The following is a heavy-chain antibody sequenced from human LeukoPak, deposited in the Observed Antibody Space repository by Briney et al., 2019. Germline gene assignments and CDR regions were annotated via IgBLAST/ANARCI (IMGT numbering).Heavy chain of an antibody. CDR2: IIVGDTTT. D-gene: IGHD3-16*01. V-gene: IGHV3-48*03. CDR1: GFAFRRYE. Sequence: PGGSLRLSCAAPGFAFRRYEMNWVRRAQGKGRGVFSYIIVGDTTTYYADSVKGRFTISRDDSKNSLYLQMNSLRAEDTAVYYCARDFAGDHYFCCWGQVTLVSVAS. CDR3: ARDFAGDHYFCC. J-gene: IGHJ4*02.